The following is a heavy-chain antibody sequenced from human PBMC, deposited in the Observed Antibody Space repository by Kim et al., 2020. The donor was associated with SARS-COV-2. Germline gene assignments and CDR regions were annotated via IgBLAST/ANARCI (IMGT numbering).Heavy chain of an antibody. D-gene: IGHD3-10*01. V-gene: IGHV6-1*01. CDR1: GDSVSSNSAA. CDR3: ARIRGNSGVHWFDP. CDR2: TYYRSKWYN. Sequence: SQTLSLTCAISGDSVSSNSAAWNWIRQSPSRGLEWLGMTYYRSKWYNDYAVSVKSRITLNPDTSKNQFSLHLNSVTPEDTAVYYCARIRGNSGVHWFDPWGQGTLVTVSS. J-gene: IGHJ5*02.